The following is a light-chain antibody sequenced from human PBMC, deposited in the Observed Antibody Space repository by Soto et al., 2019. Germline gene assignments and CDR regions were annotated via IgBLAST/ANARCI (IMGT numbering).Light chain of an antibody. J-gene: IGKJ4*01. CDR3: QQRRK. V-gene: IGKV3-11*01. Sequence: EIVLTQSPATLSLSPGERATLSCRASQSVSSYLAWYQQKPGQAPRLLIYDASNRATGIPARFSGSGSGTDFTLTISSLAPEDFAVYYCQQRRKFGGGTKVEIK. CDR1: QSVSSY. CDR2: DAS.